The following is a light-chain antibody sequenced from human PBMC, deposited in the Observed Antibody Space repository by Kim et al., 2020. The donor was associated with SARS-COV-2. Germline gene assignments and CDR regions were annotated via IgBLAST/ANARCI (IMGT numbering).Light chain of an antibody. CDR3: QSYDSSNPWV. Sequence: KTVTIPCPRSSGSIASNYVQWYQQRPGSAPTTVIYEDNQRPSGVPDRFSGSIDSSSNSASLTISGLKTEDEADYYCQSYDSSNPWVFGGGTQLTVL. CDR2: EDN. J-gene: IGLJ3*02. CDR1: SGSIASNY. V-gene: IGLV6-57*03.